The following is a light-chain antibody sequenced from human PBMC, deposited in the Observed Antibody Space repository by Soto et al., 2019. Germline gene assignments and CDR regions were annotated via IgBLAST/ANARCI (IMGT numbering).Light chain of an antibody. V-gene: IGLV2-14*02. CDR3: SSYTAGGTI. Sequence: QSALTQPASVSGSPGQSITISCTGTSNDIGGYNLVSWYQQHPGKAPKLIIYEANKRPSGVSDRFSGSRSGTTASLTISALQAEDEADYYCSSYTAGGTIFGTGTKLTVL. J-gene: IGLJ1*01. CDR1: SNDIGGYNL. CDR2: EAN.